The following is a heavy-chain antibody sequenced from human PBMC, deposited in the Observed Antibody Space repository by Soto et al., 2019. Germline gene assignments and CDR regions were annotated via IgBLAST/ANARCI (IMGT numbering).Heavy chain of an antibody. CDR2: IYSGGST. J-gene: IGHJ5*02. Sequence: PGGSLRLSCAASGFTVSSNYMSWVRQAPGKGLEWVSVIYSGGSTYYADSVKGRFTISRDNSKNTLYLQMNSLRAEDTAVYYCARENPSYSNSNWFDPWGQGTLVTVSS. CDR3: ARENPSYSNSNWFDP. V-gene: IGHV3-66*01. D-gene: IGHD4-4*01. CDR1: GFTVSSNY.